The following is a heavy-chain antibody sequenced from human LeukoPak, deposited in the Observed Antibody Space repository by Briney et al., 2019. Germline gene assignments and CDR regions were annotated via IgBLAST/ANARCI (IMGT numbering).Heavy chain of an antibody. CDR2: INHSGST. CDR1: GGSISSYY. D-gene: IGHD3-10*01. CDR3: ARGQIDYYGSGSYYKPLYYFDY. J-gene: IGHJ4*02. Sequence: SETLSLTCTVSGGSISSYYWSWIRQPPGKGLEWIGEINHSGSTNYNPSLKGRVTISVDTSKNQFSLKLSSVTAADTAVYYCARGQIDYYGSGSYYKPLYYFDYWGQGTLVTVSS. V-gene: IGHV4-34*01.